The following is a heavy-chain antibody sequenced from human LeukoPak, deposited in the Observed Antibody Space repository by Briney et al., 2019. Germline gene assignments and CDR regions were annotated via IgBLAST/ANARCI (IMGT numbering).Heavy chain of an antibody. J-gene: IGHJ3*02. D-gene: IGHD5/OR15-5a*01. V-gene: IGHV3-64D*06. CDR2: ISSNGGST. CDR1: GFTFSSYA. CDR3: VKEVKSRTIVYAFDI. Sequence: GGSLRLSCSASGFTFSSYAMHWVRQAPGKGLEYVSAISSNGGSTYYADSVKGRFTISRDNSKNTLYLQMSSLRAEDTAVYYCVKEVKSRTIVYAFDIWGQGTMVTVSS.